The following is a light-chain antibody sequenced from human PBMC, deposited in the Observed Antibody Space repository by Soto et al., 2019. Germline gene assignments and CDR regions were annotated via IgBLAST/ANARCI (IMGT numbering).Light chain of an antibody. V-gene: IGLV1-44*01. J-gene: IGLJ2*01. CDR1: ISNIGSNT. Sequence: QSVLTQPPSASWTPGQRVTSFCSGSISNIGSNTVNWYQQLTGTAPKLVIYRNNQRPSGVPDRFSGSKSGTSASLAISGLQSEDEADYYCVAWDDSLNGYVVFGGGTKLTVL. CDR2: RNN. CDR3: VAWDDSLNGYVV.